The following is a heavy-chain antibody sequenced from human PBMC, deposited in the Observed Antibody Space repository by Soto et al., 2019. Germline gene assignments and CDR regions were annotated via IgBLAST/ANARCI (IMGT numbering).Heavy chain of an antibody. CDR2: TYYRSKWYN. CDR3: ARDPTSGYSYGYTPYYFDY. D-gene: IGHD5-18*01. CDR1: GDSVSSNSAA. J-gene: IGHJ4*02. V-gene: IGHV6-1*01. Sequence: QVQLQQSGPGLVKPSQTLSLTCAISGDSVSSNSAAWNWIRQSPSRGLEWLGRTYYRSKWYNDYAVSVKSRITINPDTSKNQFSLQLNSVTPEDTAVYYCARDPTSGYSYGYTPYYFDYWGQGTLVTVSS.